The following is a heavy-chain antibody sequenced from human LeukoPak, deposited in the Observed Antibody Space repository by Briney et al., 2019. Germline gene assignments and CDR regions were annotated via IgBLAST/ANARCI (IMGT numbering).Heavy chain of an antibody. Sequence: ASVKVSCKASGYTFTSYDINWVRQATGQGLEWMGWMNPNSGNKGYAQKFQGRVTMTRNTSISTAYMELSSLRSEDTAVYYCARGPRHNIVVVVAALDYWGQGTLVTVSS. CDR2: MNPNSGNK. V-gene: IGHV1-8*01. CDR1: GYTFTSYD. J-gene: IGHJ4*02. CDR3: ARGPRHNIVVVVAALDY. D-gene: IGHD2-15*01.